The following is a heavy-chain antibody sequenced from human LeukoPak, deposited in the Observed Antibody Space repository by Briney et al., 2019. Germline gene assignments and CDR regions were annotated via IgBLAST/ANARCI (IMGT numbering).Heavy chain of an antibody. D-gene: IGHD1-26*01. CDR2: ISAYNGNT. CDR1: GYIFTSYG. J-gene: IGHJ4*02. CDR3: ALSGSYAPFDY. Sequence: ASVKVSCKASGYIFTSYGISWVRQAPGQGLEWMGWISAYNGNTNNAQKLQGRVTMTTDTSTSTAYMELRSLRSDDTAVYYCALSGSYAPFDYWGQGTLVTVSS. V-gene: IGHV1-18*01.